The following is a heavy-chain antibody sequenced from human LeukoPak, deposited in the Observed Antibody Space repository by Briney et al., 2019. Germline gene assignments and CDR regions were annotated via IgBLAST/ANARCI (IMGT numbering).Heavy chain of an antibody. V-gene: IGHV4-30-4*08. CDR2: IYYSGST. J-gene: IGHJ4*02. Sequence: SETLSLTCAVYGGSFSDYYWSWIRQPPGKGLEWIGYIYYSGSTYYNPSLKSRVTISVDTSKNQFSLKLSSVTAADTAVYYCASKVATIYSYFDYWGQGTLVTVSS. CDR1: GGSFSDYY. D-gene: IGHD5-12*01. CDR3: ASKVATIYSYFDY.